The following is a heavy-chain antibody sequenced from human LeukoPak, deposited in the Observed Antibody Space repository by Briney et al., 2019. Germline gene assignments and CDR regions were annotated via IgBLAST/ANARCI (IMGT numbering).Heavy chain of an antibody. J-gene: IGHJ5*02. D-gene: IGHD3-3*01. CDR1: GYTFTSYG. CDR3: ARLGGEYYDFWSGYQYNWFDP. Sequence: GASVKVSCKASGYTFTSYGISWVRQAPGQGLEWMGWISAYNGNTNYAQKLQGRVTKTTDTSTSTAYMELRSLRSDDTAVYYCARLGGEYYDFWSGYQYNWFDPWGQGTLVTVSS. V-gene: IGHV1-18*01. CDR2: ISAYNGNT.